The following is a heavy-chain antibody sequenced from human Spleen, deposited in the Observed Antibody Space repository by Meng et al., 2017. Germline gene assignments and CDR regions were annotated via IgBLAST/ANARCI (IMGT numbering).Heavy chain of an antibody. CDR2: MNPNSGNT. V-gene: IGHV1-8*03. CDR1: GYTFTGYY. Sequence: ASVKVSCKASGYTFTGYYIHWVRQAPGQGLEWMGWMNPNSGNTGYAQKFQGRVTITRNTSISTAYMELSSLRSEDTAVYYCAREGVTSYYYYGMDVWGQGTTVTVSS. J-gene: IGHJ6*02. D-gene: IGHD4-23*01. CDR3: AREGVTSYYYYGMDV.